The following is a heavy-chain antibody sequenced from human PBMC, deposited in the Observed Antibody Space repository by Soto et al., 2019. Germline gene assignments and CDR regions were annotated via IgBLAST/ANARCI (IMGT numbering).Heavy chain of an antibody. J-gene: IGHJ6*02. V-gene: IGHV3-30*18. D-gene: IGHD3-10*01. CDR3: AKDFLNYYGSGSYYGYYYYGMDV. CDR2: ISYDGSNK. Sequence: GGSLRLSCAASGFTFSSYGMHWVRQAPGKGLEWVAVISYDGSNKYYADSVKGRFTISRDNSKNTLYLQMNSLRAEDTAVYYCAKDFLNYYGSGSYYGYYYYGMDVWGQGTTVTVSS. CDR1: GFTFSSYG.